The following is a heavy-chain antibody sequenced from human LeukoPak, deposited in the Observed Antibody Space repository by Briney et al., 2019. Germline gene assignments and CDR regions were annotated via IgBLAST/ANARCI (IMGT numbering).Heavy chain of an antibody. CDR3: TTVERWLLRSSPY. CDR2: IKTKIDGETT. Sequence: PGGSLRLSCAASGFTFTNAWMTWVRQAPGKGLELVGRIKTKIDGETTDYAGPVKGRFTISRDDSKNTLYLQMNSLKTDDTAVYYCTTVERWLLRSSPYWGQGTLVTVSS. V-gene: IGHV3-15*01. D-gene: IGHD4-23*01. CDR1: GFTFTNAW. J-gene: IGHJ4*02.